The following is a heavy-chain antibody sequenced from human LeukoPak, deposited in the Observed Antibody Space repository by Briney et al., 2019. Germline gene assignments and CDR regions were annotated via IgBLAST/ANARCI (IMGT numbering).Heavy chain of an antibody. CDR3: ARLLRRFLEWLRFDP. D-gene: IGHD3-3*01. J-gene: IGHJ5*02. CDR2: IIPIFGTA. V-gene: IGHV1-69*05. CDR1: GGTFSSYT. Sequence: SVKVSCKASGGTFSSYTISWVRQAPGQGLEWMGGIIPIFGTANYAQKLQGRVTITTDESTSTAYMELSSLRSEDTAVYYCARLLRRFLEWLRFDPWGQGTPVTVSS.